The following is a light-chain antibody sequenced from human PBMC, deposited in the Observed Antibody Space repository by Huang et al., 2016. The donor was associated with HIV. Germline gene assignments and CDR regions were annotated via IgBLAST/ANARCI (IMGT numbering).Light chain of an antibody. CDR2: AAS. Sequence: DIQMTQSPFSLSASIGDRVTITCRASQPISKSLAWYQPKPGQAPKLLLYAASRLKSGVPSRFSGSGSGTTYTLTISSLRPEDFATYYCQQYFTTPPWTFGQGTKLEIK. CDR1: QPISKS. J-gene: IGKJ2*01. V-gene: IGKV1-NL1*01. CDR3: QQYFTTPPWT.